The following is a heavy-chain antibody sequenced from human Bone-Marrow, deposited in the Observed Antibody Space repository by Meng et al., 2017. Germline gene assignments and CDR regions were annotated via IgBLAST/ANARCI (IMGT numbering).Heavy chain of an antibody. J-gene: IGHJ6*02. Sequence: GSLRLSCAVYGGSFSGYYWSWIRQPPGKGLEWIGEINHSGSTNYNPSLKSRVTISVDTFKNQFSLQLSSVTAADTAVYYCARGSSSSSWYASYYYYGLDVWGQGATVTVSS. V-gene: IGHV4-34*01. CDR1: GGSFSGYY. CDR3: ARGSSSSSWYASYYYYGLDV. CDR2: INHSGST. D-gene: IGHD6-13*01.